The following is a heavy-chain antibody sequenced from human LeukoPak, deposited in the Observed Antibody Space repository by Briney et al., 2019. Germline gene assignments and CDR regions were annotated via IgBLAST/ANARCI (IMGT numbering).Heavy chain of an antibody. D-gene: IGHD6-19*01. Sequence: SETLSLTRIVSVGSISRYYWSWVRQPPGKGLEWGGYIYYSGNTKYNPSLKSRVTISVDTSNHQSSLKLSSATAADTAVYYCARAQSGSGWYNYYYYGMDVWGKGTTVTVSS. CDR1: VGSISRYY. V-gene: IGHV4-59*01. CDR2: IYYSGNT. J-gene: IGHJ6*04. CDR3: ARAQSGSGWYNYYYYGMDV.